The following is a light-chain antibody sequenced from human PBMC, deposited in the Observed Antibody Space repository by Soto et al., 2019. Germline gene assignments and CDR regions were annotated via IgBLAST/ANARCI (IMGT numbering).Light chain of an antibody. J-gene: IGKJ1*01. V-gene: IGKV1-5*01. CDR2: DAS. Sequence: DIQMTQAPSTLSASVGDRVTITGRASQSISYWLAWYQQKPGKAPNLLIYDASNLESGVPSRFSGSGFGTEFTLTISSLQPDEFTTYYCQQYNSYSWTFGQGTKVDIK. CDR3: QQYNSYSWT. CDR1: QSISYW.